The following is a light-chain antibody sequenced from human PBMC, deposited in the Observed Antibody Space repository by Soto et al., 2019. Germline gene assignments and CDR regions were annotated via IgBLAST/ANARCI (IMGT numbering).Light chain of an antibody. Sequence: QSALTQPASVSGSPGQSITIPCTVTSSDVGGYNYVSWYQHHPGKAPKLIIFDVSNRPSGISNRFSGSKSGNTASLTISGLQAEDEADYYCISYTSSSPYVFGTGTKVTVL. CDR2: DVS. CDR1: SSDVGGYNY. V-gene: IGLV2-14*03. J-gene: IGLJ1*01. CDR3: ISYTSSSPYV.